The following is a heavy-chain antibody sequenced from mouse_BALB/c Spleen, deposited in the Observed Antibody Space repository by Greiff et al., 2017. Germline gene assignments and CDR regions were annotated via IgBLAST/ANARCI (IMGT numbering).Heavy chain of an antibody. CDR3: AREDYYGYDDAMDY. V-gene: IGHV1S56*01. D-gene: IGHD2-2*01. J-gene: IGHJ4*01. CDR1: GYTFTSYY. CDR2: IYPGNVNT. Sequence: QVQLQQSGPELVKPGASVRISCKASGYTFTSYYIHWVKQRPGQGLEWIGWIYPGNVNTKYNEKFKGKATLTADKSSSTAYMQLSSLTSEDSAVYFCAREDYYGYDDAMDYWGQGTSVTVSS.